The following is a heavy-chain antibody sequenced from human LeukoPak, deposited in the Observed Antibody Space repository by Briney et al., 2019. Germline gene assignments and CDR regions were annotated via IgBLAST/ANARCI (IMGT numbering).Heavy chain of an antibody. Sequence: GGSLRLSCAASGLTFSSYAMSWVRQAPGKGLEWVSAITDSGGSTYYVDSVKGRYTISRDNSQNTLYLQMNSLRAEDTAVYYCAKFGLAGSGRYHDAFDIWGQGTMVTVSS. CDR3: AKFGLAGSGRYHDAFDI. CDR2: ITDSGGST. D-gene: IGHD3-10*01. J-gene: IGHJ3*02. V-gene: IGHV3-23*01. CDR1: GLTFSSYA.